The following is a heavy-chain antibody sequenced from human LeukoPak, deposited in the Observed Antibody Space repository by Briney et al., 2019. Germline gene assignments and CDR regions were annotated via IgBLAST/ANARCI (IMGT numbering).Heavy chain of an antibody. CDR1: GFTFSSYG. Sequence: GGSLRLSCAASGFTFSSYGISWVRQAPGKGLQWVSVIYSGGSTYYADSVKGRFTISRDDSKNTLYLQMNSLRAEDTAVYYCASRDYYDSSGYFDAFDIWGQGTMVTVSS. J-gene: IGHJ3*02. CDR2: IYSGGST. D-gene: IGHD3-22*01. V-gene: IGHV3-53*01. CDR3: ASRDYYDSSGYFDAFDI.